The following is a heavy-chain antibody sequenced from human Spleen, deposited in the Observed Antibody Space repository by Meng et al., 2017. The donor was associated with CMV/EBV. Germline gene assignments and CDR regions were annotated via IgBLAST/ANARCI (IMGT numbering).Heavy chain of an antibody. CDR1: GSTFTSYG. V-gene: IGHV1-18*01. Sequence: ASGSTFTSYGISWVRQAPGQGLEWMRWISAYNGNTNYAQKLQGRVTMTTDTSTNPAYMELRSLRSDDTAVYYCARDRITMVRGVPVYWGQGTLVTVSS. CDR3: ARDRITMVRGVPVY. CDR2: ISAYNGNT. D-gene: IGHD3-10*01. J-gene: IGHJ4*02.